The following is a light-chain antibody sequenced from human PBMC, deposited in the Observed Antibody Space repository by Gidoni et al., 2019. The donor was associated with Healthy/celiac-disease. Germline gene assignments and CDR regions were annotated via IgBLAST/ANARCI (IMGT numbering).Light chain of an antibody. V-gene: IGKV1-39*01. CDR3: QQKVW. J-gene: IGKJ1*01. CDR1: QRISSY. Sequence: DIQMTQSPSSLSASVGDRVTITCRASQRISSYVNWYQQKPGKAPKLLIYAASSLQSGVPSRFSGSGTGTDFTLTISSLQPEDFATYYCQQKVWFGQGTKVEIK. CDR2: AAS.